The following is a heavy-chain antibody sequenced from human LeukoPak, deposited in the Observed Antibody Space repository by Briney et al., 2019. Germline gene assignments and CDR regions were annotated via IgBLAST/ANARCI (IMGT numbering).Heavy chain of an antibody. V-gene: IGHV1-8*01. Sequence: ASVKVSCKASGYTFTSFDINWVQQATGQGLEWMGWMNPSSGNTGYAQKFQGRVTMTSNTSINTAYMELTSLRSEDTAVYYCARGSRRDGYNTLFDYWGQGTLVTVSS. J-gene: IGHJ4*02. CDR3: ARGSRRDGYNTLFDY. CDR1: GYTFTSFD. D-gene: IGHD5-24*01. CDR2: MNPSSGNT.